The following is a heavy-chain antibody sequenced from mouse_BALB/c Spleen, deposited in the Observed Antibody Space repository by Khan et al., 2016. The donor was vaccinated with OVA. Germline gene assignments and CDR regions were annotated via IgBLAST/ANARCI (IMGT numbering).Heavy chain of an antibody. D-gene: IGHD2-14*01. CDR1: GNTFTSYT. J-gene: IGHJ3*01. CDR3: VRDGAYHRNDGWFAY. Sequence: VQLQESGAELARPGASGKMSCKVSGNTFTSYTIHGKKKRLGKGRDWIGYFNLSNGYTNYNKKFKDKATLTTDKSSTTAYLQLSSLTSDDSAVYNCVRDGAYHRNDGWFAYWGQGTLVTVSA. V-gene: IGHV1-4*01. CDR2: FNLSNGYT.